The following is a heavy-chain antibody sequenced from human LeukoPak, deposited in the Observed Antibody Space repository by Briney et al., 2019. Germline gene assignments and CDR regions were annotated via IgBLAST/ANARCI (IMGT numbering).Heavy chain of an antibody. D-gene: IGHD5-12*01. V-gene: IGHV3-7*01. CDR3: ARDIIRGQSDFDY. CDR1: GFTFGDYW. Sequence: GGSLRVSCVASGFTFGDYWMSWVRQAPGKGLEFVGNIEDDGDQKNYVDSVKGRVTISRDNVKNSLYLQMNSLRVEDTGVYYCARDIIRGQSDFDYWGQGVLVIVSS. CDR2: IEDDGDQK. J-gene: IGHJ4*02.